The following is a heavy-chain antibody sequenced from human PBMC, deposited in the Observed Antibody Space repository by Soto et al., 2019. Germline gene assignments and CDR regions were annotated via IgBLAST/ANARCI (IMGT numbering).Heavy chain of an antibody. CDR1: GYTFTSYG. CDR3: ARDMAYYDFWSGRVGPYYFDY. J-gene: IGHJ4*02. D-gene: IGHD3-3*01. CDR2: ISAYNGNT. V-gene: IGHV1-18*01. Sequence: QVQLVQSGAEVKKPGASVKVSCKASGYTFTSYGISWVRQAPGQGLEGMGWISAYNGNTNYAQKLQGRVTMTTDTSTSTAYMELRSLRSDDTAVYYCARDMAYYDFWSGRVGPYYFDYWGQGTLVTVSS.